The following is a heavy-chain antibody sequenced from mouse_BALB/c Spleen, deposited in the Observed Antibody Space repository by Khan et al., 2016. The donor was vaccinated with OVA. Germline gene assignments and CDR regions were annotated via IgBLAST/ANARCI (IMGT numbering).Heavy chain of an antibody. Sequence: EVELVESGGDLVKPGGSLRLSCAASGFTFSSYSISWVRQTPDKRLEWVASISSGGDYTYYPDSVKGRFTISSDIAMNTLYLQMSDLKSEDTAMYYCADHLTGSMAYWGQGTLVTVSA. J-gene: IGHJ3*01. CDR3: ADHLTGSMAY. CDR1: GFTFSSYS. V-gene: IGHV5-6*01. CDR2: ISSGGDYT.